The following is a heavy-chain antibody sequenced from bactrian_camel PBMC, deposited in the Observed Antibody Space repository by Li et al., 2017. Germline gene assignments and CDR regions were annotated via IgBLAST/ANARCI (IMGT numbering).Heavy chain of an antibody. Sequence: HVQLVESGGGLVQPGGPLRLSCAASGFTFSNHGLSWVRQAPGKDLEWVSGIYSDSSNTYYADSVKGRFTVSRDNTNDTLYLQLNSLKTEDTAMYFCSSLYNRYWGQGTQVTVS. J-gene: IGHJ4*01. CDR2: IYSDSSNT. CDR1: GFTFSNHG. CDR3: SSLYNRY. V-gene: IGHV3S6*01.